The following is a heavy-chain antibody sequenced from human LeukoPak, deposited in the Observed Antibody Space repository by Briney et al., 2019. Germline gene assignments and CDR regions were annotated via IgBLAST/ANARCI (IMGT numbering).Heavy chain of an antibody. J-gene: IGHJ6*03. V-gene: IGHV4-59*12. CDR2: IYYSGST. CDR3: AREGIAVADTYYYYYMDV. D-gene: IGHD6-19*01. Sequence: SETLSLTCTVSGGSISSYYWSWIRQPPGKGLEWIGYIYYSGSTNYNPSLKSRVTISLETTENQFSLRLRSVSAADTAVYYCAREGIAVADTYYYYYMDVWGKGTWVTVSS. CDR1: GGSISSYY.